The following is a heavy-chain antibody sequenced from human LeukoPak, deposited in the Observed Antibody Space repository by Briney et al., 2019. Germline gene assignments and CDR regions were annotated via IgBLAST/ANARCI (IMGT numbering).Heavy chain of an antibody. CDR1: GGTFSSYA. CDR2: IIPIFGTA. D-gene: IGHD5-24*01. CDR3: ARGQEGYGPYYYYYYYMDV. Sequence: GSSVKVSCKASGGTFSSYAISWVRQAPGQGLEWMGGIIPIFGTANYAQKFQGRVTITADKSTSTAYMELSSLRSEDTAVYYCARGQEGYGPYYYYYYYMDVWGKGTTVTVSS. J-gene: IGHJ6*03. V-gene: IGHV1-69*06.